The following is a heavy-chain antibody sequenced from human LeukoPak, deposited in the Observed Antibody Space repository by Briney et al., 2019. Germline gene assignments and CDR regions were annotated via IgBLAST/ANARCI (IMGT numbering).Heavy chain of an antibody. Sequence: GGSLRLSCAASGFTFSNSGMNWALQAPGKGLEWVSFITTSSATISYADSVKGRFTISRDNAKNSLYLQMNSLRDEDTAIYYCARGQEFDDGVFDSWGQGTLVTVSS. J-gene: IGHJ4*02. CDR3: ARGQEFDDGVFDS. CDR2: ITTSSATI. CDR1: GFTFSNSG. V-gene: IGHV3-48*02. D-gene: IGHD1-1*01.